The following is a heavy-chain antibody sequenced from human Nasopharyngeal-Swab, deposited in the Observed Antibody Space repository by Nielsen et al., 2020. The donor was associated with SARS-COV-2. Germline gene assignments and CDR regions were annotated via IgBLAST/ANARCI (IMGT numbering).Heavy chain of an antibody. D-gene: IGHD6-19*01. Sequence: GGSLRLSCDASGFTFSSYWMSWVRQAPGKGLEWVANINEDGREKYYVDSVKGRFTISRDNAKKSLDLQMNSLRAEDTAVYYCARGGAVAGNDYYYGMDVWGQGTTVTVSS. CDR1: GFTFSSYW. CDR3: ARGGAVAGNDYYYGMDV. V-gene: IGHV3-7*01. CDR2: INEDGREK. J-gene: IGHJ6*02.